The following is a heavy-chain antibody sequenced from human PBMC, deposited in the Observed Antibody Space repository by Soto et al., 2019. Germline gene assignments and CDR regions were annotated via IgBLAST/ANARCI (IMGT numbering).Heavy chain of an antibody. D-gene: IGHD2-8*02. CDR3: ARDKSTGLCDY. V-gene: IGHV4-34*01. Sequence: QVQLQQWGAGLLKPSETLSLTCAVYGGSFSGYYWTWIRQPPGTGLEWIGEINHSGSTNYNPSLKSRVTLSVDTSKHHFSLTLTSVTAADTAVYYCARDKSTGLCDYWGQGTLVTVSS. J-gene: IGHJ4*02. CDR1: GGSFSGYY. CDR2: INHSGST.